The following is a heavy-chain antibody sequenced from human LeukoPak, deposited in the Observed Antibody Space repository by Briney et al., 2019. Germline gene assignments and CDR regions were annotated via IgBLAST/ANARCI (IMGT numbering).Heavy chain of an antibody. CDR3: AKDVGGSYYYYFDY. J-gene: IGHJ4*02. CDR2: ISYDGSNK. V-gene: IGHV3-30*18. CDR1: GFTFSSYG. D-gene: IGHD1-26*01. Sequence: GGSLRLSCAASGFTFSSYGMHWVRQAPGKGLEWVAVISYDGSNKYYADSVKGRFTISRDNYKNTLYLQMNSLRAEDTAVYYCAKDVGGSYYYYFDYWGQGTLVTVSS.